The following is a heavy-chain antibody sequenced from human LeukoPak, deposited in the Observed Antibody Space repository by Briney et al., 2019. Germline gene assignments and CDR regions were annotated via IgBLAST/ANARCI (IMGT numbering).Heavy chain of an antibody. Sequence: PSETLSLTCAVYGGSFSGYYWSWIRQPPGKGLEWIGEINHSGSTNYNPSLKSRVTISVDTSKNQFSLKLSSVTAADTAVYYCARPLNYYGSGSYSYWGQGTLVTVSS. V-gene: IGHV4-34*01. CDR1: GGSFSGYY. CDR3: ARPLNYYGSGSYSY. CDR2: INHSGST. D-gene: IGHD3-10*01. J-gene: IGHJ4*02.